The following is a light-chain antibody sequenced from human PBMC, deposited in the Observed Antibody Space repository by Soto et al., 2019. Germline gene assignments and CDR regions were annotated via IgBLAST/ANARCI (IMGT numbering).Light chain of an antibody. CDR1: SSNIGSNT. Sequence: QAVVTQPPSASGTPGQRVSISCSGSSSNIGSNTVNWYQQLPGTAPNLLIYSFNQRPSGVPDRFSGSKSGTSASLAISGLQSEDEADYYCAAWDDSLNGFVFGTGTKLTVL. CDR2: SFN. V-gene: IGLV1-44*01. CDR3: AAWDDSLNGFV. J-gene: IGLJ1*01.